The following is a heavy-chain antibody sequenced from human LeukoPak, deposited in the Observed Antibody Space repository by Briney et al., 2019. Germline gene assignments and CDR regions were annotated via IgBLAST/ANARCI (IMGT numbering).Heavy chain of an antibody. CDR2: IKQDGSEK. D-gene: IGHD3-10*01. CDR3: ARSPRSSGELSFDY. V-gene: IGHV3-7*03. Sequence: GGSLRLSCAASGFTFSSYWMSWVRQAPGKGLEWVANIKQDGSEKYYVDSVKGRFTISRDNAKNSLYLQMNSLRAEDTAVYYCARSPRSSGELSFDYWGQGTLVTVSS. CDR1: GFTFSSYW. J-gene: IGHJ4*02.